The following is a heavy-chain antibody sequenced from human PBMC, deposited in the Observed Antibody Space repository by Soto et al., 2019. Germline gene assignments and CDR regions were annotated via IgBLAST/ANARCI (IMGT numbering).Heavy chain of an antibody. CDR1: GFTLRCGW. V-gene: IGHV3-7*01. CDR3: ARDSGYGSGSSVNHYLDC. Sequence: GGALRLSCAASGFTLRCGWMRWVRRAAGKGLGWSAAQKTDASEKKYEDSVKGRFTVSRDNAKNSLYLQIDSQRAEDTAVYYCARDSGYGSGSSVNHYLDCWGRGTLVTVSS. D-gene: IGHD3-10*01. CDR2: QKTDASEK. J-gene: IGHJ4*01.